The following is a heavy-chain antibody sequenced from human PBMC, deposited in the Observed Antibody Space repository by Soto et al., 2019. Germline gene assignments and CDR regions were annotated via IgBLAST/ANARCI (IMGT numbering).Heavy chain of an antibody. J-gene: IGHJ4*02. CDR1: GYTFTSYY. CDR2: INPSGGST. CDR3: AREYRELELRSHTDY. D-gene: IGHD1-7*01. V-gene: IGHV1-46*03. Sequence: ASVNVSCKASGYTFTSYYMHWVRQAPGQGLEWMGIINPSGGSTSYAQKFQGRVTMTRDTSTSTVYMELSSLRSEDTAVYYCAREYRELELRSHTDYWGQGTLVTVSS.